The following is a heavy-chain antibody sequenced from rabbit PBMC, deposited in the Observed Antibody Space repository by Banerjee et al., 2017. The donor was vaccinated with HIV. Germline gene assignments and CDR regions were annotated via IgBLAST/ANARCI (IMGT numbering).Heavy chain of an antibody. CDR3: ATGSGWGGTRLDL. CDR2: IYNGDGST. D-gene: IGHD4-1*01. J-gene: IGHJ3*01. CDR1: GFSFSSNYS. V-gene: IGHV1S40*01. Sequence: QSLEESGGDLVKPGASLTLTCTASGFSFSSNYSMCWVRQAPGKGLEWIACIYNGDGSTYYAIWAKGRFTISKTSSTTVTLQMTSLTAADTATYFCATGSGWGGTRLDLWGPGTLVTVS.